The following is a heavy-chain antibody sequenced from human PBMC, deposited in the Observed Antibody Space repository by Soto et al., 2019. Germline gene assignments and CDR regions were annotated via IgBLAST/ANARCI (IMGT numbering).Heavy chain of an antibody. D-gene: IGHD6-6*01. CDR1: GFTFSSYA. CDR3: ARDRRRLYYYYGMDV. V-gene: IGHV3-30-3*01. Sequence: PGGSLRLSCAASGFTFSSYAMHWVRQAPGKGLEWVAVISYDGSNKYYADSVKGRFTISRDNSKNTLYLQMNSLRAEDTAVYYCARDRRRLYYYYGMDVWGQGTTVTV. CDR2: ISYDGSNK. J-gene: IGHJ6*02.